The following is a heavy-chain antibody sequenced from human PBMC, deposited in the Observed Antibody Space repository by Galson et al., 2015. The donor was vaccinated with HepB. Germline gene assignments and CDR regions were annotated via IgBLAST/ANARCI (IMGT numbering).Heavy chain of an antibody. Sequence: SLRLSCAASGFTFSSYAFHWVRQAPGKGLEWMAVISYDGSNKNYADSVKGRFTITGDESRNTLHLQMNILRAEDTAIYYCARDKDPSRSWVDGLIYYGLDVWGQGTMVSVSS. J-gene: IGHJ6*02. CDR3: ARDKDPSRSWVDGLIYYGLDV. CDR2: ISYDGSNK. CDR1: GFTFSSYA. V-gene: IGHV3-30*04. D-gene: IGHD6-13*01.